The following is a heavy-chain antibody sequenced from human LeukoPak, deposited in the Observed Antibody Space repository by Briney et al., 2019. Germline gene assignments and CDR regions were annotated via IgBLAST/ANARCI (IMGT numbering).Heavy chain of an antibody. CDR2: INPNSGGT. CDR1: GYTFTDYY. Sequence: ASVKVSCKASGYTFTDYYMHWVVQAPGKGLEWMGWINPNSGGTNYAQKFQGRVTMTRDTSISTAYMELSRLRSDDTAVYYCARDEPGIAAAGFDYWGQGTLVTVSS. CDR3: ARDEPGIAAAGFDY. J-gene: IGHJ4*02. D-gene: IGHD6-13*01. V-gene: IGHV1-2*02.